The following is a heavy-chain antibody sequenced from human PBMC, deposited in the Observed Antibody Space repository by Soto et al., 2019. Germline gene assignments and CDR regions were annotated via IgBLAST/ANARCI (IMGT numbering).Heavy chain of an antibody. Sequence: GGSLRLSCAASGFTFSSYGMHWVRQAPGKGLEWVAVIWYDGSNRDYADSVKGRFTISRDNSKNTVYLQMNSLRAEDTAVYYCAANYYDSSGYSYWGQGTLVTVSS. V-gene: IGHV3-33*01. CDR2: IWYDGSNR. CDR1: GFTFSSYG. D-gene: IGHD3-22*01. J-gene: IGHJ4*02. CDR3: AANYYDSSGYSY.